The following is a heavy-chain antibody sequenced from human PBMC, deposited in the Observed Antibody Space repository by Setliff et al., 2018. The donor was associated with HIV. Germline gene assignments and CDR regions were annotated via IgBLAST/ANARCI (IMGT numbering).Heavy chain of an antibody. D-gene: IGHD6-19*01. CDR1: GYTFSTYS. CDR3: ARSLERQWLVPYYMDV. J-gene: IGHJ6*03. Sequence: ASVKVSCKASGYTFSTYSITWVRQAPGQRLEWMGWINVGNGKTKYSQNFQGRVTITRDTFASTAYMELSSLRSEDTAVYYCARSLERQWLVPYYMDVWGKGTTVTVSS. V-gene: IGHV1-3*01. CDR2: INVGNGKT.